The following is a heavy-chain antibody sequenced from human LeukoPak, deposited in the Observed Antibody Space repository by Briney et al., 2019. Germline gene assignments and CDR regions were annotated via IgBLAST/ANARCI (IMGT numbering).Heavy chain of an antibody. D-gene: IGHD4-17*01. Sequence: GGSLRLSCAGSGFTVSSNDMSCVRQAPGKGLECISVIYSGGSTDYADSVKGRLTISRDNSKNTLYLQMNSLRAEDTAVYYCARVVDHDYGDYYLDYWGQGTLVTVSS. J-gene: IGHJ4*02. CDR1: GFTVSSND. V-gene: IGHV3-53*01. CDR2: IYSGGST. CDR3: ARVVDHDYGDYYLDY.